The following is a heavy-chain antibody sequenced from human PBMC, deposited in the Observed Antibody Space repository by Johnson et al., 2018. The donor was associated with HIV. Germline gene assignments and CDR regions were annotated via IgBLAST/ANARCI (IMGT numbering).Heavy chain of an antibody. Sequence: VQLVESGGGVVQPGRSLRLSCAASGFTVSNNYMSWVRQAPGKGLEWVSIIYSGDTTYYADSVKGRFTVSRDNAKNSLYLQMNSRRAEDTAVYYCARDRKSGSYGVDAFDIWGQGTMVTVSS. CDR3: ARDRKSGSYGVDAFDI. J-gene: IGHJ3*02. V-gene: IGHV3-66*01. CDR1: GFTVSNNY. CDR2: IYSGDTT. D-gene: IGHD1-26*01.